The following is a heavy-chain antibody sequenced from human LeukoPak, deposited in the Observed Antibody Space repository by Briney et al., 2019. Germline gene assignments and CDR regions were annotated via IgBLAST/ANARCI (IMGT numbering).Heavy chain of an antibody. J-gene: IGHJ4*02. Sequence: PGGALRLSCAASGFTFSSYAMSWGRQAPGKGLECVSAISVSVVSTYYAHSVKGPCTISTDNSKNTLYLQMNSLRAEDTAVYYCAKVRCSGGSCYSSPFDYWGQGTLVTVSS. V-gene: IGHV3-23*01. CDR1: GFTFSSYA. CDR3: AKVRCSGGSCYSSPFDY. CDR2: ISVSVVST. D-gene: IGHD2-15*01.